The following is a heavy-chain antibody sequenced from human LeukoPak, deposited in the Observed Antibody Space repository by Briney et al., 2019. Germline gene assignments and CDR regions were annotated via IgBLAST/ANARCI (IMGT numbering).Heavy chain of an antibody. Sequence: PSQTLSLTCTVSGGSISSGGYYWSWIRQPPGKGLEWIGEINHSGSTNYNPSLKSRVTISVDTSKNQFSLKLSSVTAADTAVYYCARGPANIVPAAIHNWFDPWGQGTLVTVSS. CDR1: GGSISSGGYY. V-gene: IGHV4-30-2*01. CDR3: ARGPANIVPAAIHNWFDP. CDR2: INHSGST. D-gene: IGHD2-2*02. J-gene: IGHJ5*02.